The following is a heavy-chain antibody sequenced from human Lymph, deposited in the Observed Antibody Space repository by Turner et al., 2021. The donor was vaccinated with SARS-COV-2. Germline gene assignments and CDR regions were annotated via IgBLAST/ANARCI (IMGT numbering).Heavy chain of an antibody. Sequence: VLMLEIGGGLVQPGGSLRVSCPASGFTCSSYALSWVRQAPGKWLELVSTISVIGGSTYYANSVSGLFTISRDYTKTTLYLQMTILRAEDTVVYYCARCRWVYSISSLNFWGQGTLVTVSS. CDR3: ARCRWVYSISSLNF. J-gene: IGHJ4*02. CDR2: ISVIGGST. V-gene: IGHV3-23*01. CDR1: GFTCSSYA. D-gene: IGHD6-13*01.